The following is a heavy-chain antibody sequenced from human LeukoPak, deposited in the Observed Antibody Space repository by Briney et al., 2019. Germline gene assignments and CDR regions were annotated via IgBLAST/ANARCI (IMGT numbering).Heavy chain of an antibody. J-gene: IGHJ3*02. D-gene: IGHD7-27*01. Sequence: KPSETLSLTCTVSGGSISSYYWSWIRQPPGKGLEWIGYIYYSGSTNYNPSLKSRVTISVDTPKNQYSLKLSSVTAADTAVYYCARELTWGAFDIWGQGTMVTVSS. CDR3: ARELTWGAFDI. CDR1: GGSISSYY. V-gene: IGHV4-59*01. CDR2: IYYSGST.